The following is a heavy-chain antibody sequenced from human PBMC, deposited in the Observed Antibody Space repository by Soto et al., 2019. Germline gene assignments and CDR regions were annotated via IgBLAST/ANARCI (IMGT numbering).Heavy chain of an antibody. V-gene: IGHV3-48*01. CDR3: ARDMVTTLLGY. CDR1: GFTFSSYS. J-gene: IGHJ4*02. CDR2: ISSSSSTI. Sequence: EVQLVESGGGLVQPGGSLRLSCAASGFTFSSYSMNWVRQAPGKGLEWVSYISSSSSTIYYADSVKGRFTISRDNAKNSLYLQMNSLRAEDTAVYYCARDMVTTLLGYWGQGILVTVSS. D-gene: IGHD4-4*01.